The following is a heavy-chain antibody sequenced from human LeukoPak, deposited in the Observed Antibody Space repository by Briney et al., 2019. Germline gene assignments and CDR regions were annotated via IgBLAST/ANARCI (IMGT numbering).Heavy chain of an antibody. J-gene: IGHJ4*02. Sequence: PSETLSLICTVWVGPIRSSSYYWGWVRQPPGKGLEWIGSIYYSGSTYYNPSLKSRVTISVDTSKNQFSLKLSSVTAADTAVYYCARERDHIVGSYYFDYWGQGTLVTVSS. CDR2: IYYSGST. D-gene: IGHD2-15*01. V-gene: IGHV4-39*07. CDR3: ARERDHIVGSYYFDY. CDR1: VGPIRSSSYY.